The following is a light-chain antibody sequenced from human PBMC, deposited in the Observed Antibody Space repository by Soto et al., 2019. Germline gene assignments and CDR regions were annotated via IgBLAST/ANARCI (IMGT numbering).Light chain of an antibody. V-gene: IGKV3-20*01. CDR2: GAA. Sequence: EIVLTQSPGTLSLSPGERATLSCRASQSVTSSYLAWYQQKPGQAPRLLIYGAASRATGIPDRFSGSGSGTDFTLTISRLETEDFAVYYCQQYGSSPPLSFGGGTMVEIK. J-gene: IGKJ4*01. CDR3: QQYGSSPPLS. CDR1: QSVTSSY.